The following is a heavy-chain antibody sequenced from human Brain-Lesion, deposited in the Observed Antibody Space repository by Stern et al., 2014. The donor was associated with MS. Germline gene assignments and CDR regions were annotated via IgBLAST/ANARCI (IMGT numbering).Heavy chain of an antibody. CDR2: IFNSGST. Sequence: VQLVESGPGLVKPSQTLSLSCTVSGGSISSGGYYWSWIRQPAGKGLEWIGRIFNSGSTSYNPSLKSRVPISKETAKNPFALMLNPMTAADTAVYYCARGRVVPGFQYYATDVWGQGTTVIVSS. J-gene: IGHJ6*02. CDR1: GGSISSGGYY. V-gene: IGHV4-61*02. CDR3: ARGRVVPGFQYYATDV. D-gene: IGHD2-2*01.